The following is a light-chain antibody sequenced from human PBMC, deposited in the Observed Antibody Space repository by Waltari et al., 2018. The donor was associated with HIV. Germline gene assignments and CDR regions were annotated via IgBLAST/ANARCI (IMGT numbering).Light chain of an antibody. J-gene: IGLJ1*01. CDR1: SSDVGDYTS. CDR2: DVS. V-gene: IGLV2-11*01. CDR3: CSYAGTYTYV. Sequence: QSALTQPRSVSGSPGQSVTISCTGTSSDVGDYTSVSWYQQHPGKAPNLMIYDVSKWPSGVPDRFSGSKSGNTASLTISWLQAEEEADYYCCSYAGTYTYVFGTGTKVTVL.